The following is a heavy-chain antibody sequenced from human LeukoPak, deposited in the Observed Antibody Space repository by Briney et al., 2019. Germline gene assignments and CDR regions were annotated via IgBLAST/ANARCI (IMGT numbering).Heavy chain of an antibody. Sequence: PSETLSPTCTVSGGSISSYYWSWVRQPPGKGLEWIGYIYYSGSTNYNPSLKSRVTISVDTSKNQFSLKLSSVTAADTAVYYCARVSVGIVATTHYNWFDPWGQGTLVTVSS. CDR1: GGSISSYY. D-gene: IGHD5-12*01. CDR3: ARVSVGIVATTHYNWFDP. J-gene: IGHJ5*02. V-gene: IGHV4-59*08. CDR2: IYYSGST.